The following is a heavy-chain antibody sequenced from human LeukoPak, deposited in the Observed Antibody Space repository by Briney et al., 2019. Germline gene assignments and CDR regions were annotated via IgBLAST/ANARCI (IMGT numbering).Heavy chain of an antibody. Sequence: PGVSLRLSCAASGFTFSSYAMSWLRQAPGKGLEWVSAISGSVGSTYYADSVKGRFTISRDKSKNTLYLQMNSLRTEDTAVYYCAKLPLQDYRCNWFDPWGQGTRVTVTS. D-gene: IGHD4-11*01. CDR3: AKLPLQDYRCNWFDP. CDR1: GFTFSSYA. CDR2: ISGSVGST. J-gene: IGHJ5*02. V-gene: IGHV3-23*01.